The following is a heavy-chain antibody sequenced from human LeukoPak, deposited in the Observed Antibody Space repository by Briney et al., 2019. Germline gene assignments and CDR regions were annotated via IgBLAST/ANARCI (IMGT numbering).Heavy chain of an antibody. CDR3: ARFIDEIDNWFDP. D-gene: IGHD3-16*02. CDR2: ISYSGST. CDR1: GGSISGYF. J-gene: IGHJ5*02. Sequence: PSETLSLTCTVSGGSISGYFWSWIRQPPGKGLEWIGYISYSGSTNYNPSLKSRVTISVDTSKSQFSLKLSSVTAADTAVYYCARFIDEIDNWFDPWGQGTLVTVSS. V-gene: IGHV4-59*01.